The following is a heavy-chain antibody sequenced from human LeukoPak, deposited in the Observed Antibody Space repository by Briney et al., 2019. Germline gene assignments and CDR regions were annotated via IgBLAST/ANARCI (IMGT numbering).Heavy chain of an antibody. CDR1: GYTFTSYA. J-gene: IGHJ4*02. V-gene: IGHV1-3*01. CDR2: INAGTGQT. D-gene: IGHD5-24*01. CDR3: ARAGVVEMATIGSDY. Sequence: ASVKVSCKASGYTFTSYAIHWVRQAPGQRLEWMGWINAGTGQTKYSQKFQRRVTITRDTSASTAYMELSSLRSEDTAVYSCARAGVVEMATIGSDYWGLGTLVTVSS.